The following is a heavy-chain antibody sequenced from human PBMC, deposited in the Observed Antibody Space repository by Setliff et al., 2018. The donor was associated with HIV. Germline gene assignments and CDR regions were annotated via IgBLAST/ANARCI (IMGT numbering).Heavy chain of an antibody. V-gene: IGHV3-72*01. CDR2: VRKKVNSYTT. Sequence: LRLSCAASGFMFSDHYMDWVRQAPGKGLEWVGRVRKKVNSYTTEYAASVKGRFTISRDDSKNSLYLQMNSLKTEDTAVYYCARTFGDLKHYNYYYTIDVWGQGTTVTVSS. J-gene: IGHJ6*02. CDR1: GFMFSDHY. CDR3: ARTFGDLKHYNYYYTIDV. D-gene: IGHD3-10*01.